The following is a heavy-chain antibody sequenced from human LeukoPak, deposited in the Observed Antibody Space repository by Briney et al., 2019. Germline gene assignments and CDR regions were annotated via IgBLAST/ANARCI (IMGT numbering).Heavy chain of an antibody. J-gene: IGHJ3*02. CDR2: ISWDGGST. CDR1: GFTFDDYT. Sequence: GGSLRLSCAASGFTFDDYTMHWVRQAPGKGLEWVSLISWDGGSTFYVDSVKGRFTISRDNSKNSLYLQMNSLRTEDTALYYCAKEGVRGVPNDAFDIWGQGTMVTVSS. V-gene: IGHV3-43*01. CDR3: AKEGVRGVPNDAFDI. D-gene: IGHD3-10*01.